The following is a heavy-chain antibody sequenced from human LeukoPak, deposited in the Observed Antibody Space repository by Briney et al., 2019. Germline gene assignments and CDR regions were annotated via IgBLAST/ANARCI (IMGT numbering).Heavy chain of an antibody. V-gene: IGHV3-7*01. CDR3: ARVGKNGWDFDH. CDR2: IIEGGDVK. Sequence: GGSLRLSCAASGFTFSAYWMTWVRQAPGKGLAWVANIIEGGDVKYYVDSVKGRFTITRDNTKNSLYLQMTSLRADDTAVYYCARVGKNGWDFDHWGQGTLVTVSS. J-gene: IGHJ4*02. CDR1: GFTFSAYW. D-gene: IGHD6-19*01.